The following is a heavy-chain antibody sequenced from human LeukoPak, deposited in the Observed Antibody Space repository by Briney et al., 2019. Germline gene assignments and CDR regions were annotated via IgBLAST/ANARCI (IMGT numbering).Heavy chain of an antibody. D-gene: IGHD6-25*01. CDR2: INPNSGGT. Sequence: GASVKVSCKASGYTFTGYYMHWMPQAPGQGLEWMGRINPNSGGTNYAQKFQGRVTMTRDTSISTAYMELSRLRSDDTAVYYCARGRYSSGDYWGQGTLVTVSS. J-gene: IGHJ4*02. V-gene: IGHV1-2*06. CDR1: GYTFTGYY. CDR3: ARGRYSSGDY.